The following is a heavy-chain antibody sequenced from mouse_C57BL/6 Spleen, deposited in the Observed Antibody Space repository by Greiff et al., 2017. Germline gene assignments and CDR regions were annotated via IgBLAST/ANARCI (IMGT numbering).Heavy chain of an antibody. D-gene: IGHD4-1*01. CDR1: GYSITSGYY. J-gene: IGHJ2*01. Sequence: VQLKQSGPGLVKPSQSLSLTCSVTGYSITSGYYWNWIRQFPGNKLEWMGYISYDGSNNYNPSLKNRISITRDTSKNQSFLKLNSVTTEDTATYDCARGLAGTGFFDYWGQGTTLTVSS. CDR2: ISYDGSN. V-gene: IGHV3-6*01. CDR3: ARGLAGTGFFDY.